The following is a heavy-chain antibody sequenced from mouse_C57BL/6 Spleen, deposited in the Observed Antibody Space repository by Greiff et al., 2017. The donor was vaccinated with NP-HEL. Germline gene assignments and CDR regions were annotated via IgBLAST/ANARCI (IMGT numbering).Heavy chain of an antibody. V-gene: IGHV1-69*01. Sequence: QVQLQQPGAELVMPGASVKLSCKASGYTFTSYWMHWVKQRPGQGLEWIGEIDPSDSYTNYNQKFKGKSTLTVDKSSSTAYMRLSSLTSEDSAVYYCARGDYYYGSSLWYFDVWGTGTTVTVSS. J-gene: IGHJ1*03. CDR1: GYTFTSYW. D-gene: IGHD1-1*01. CDR3: ARGDYYYGSSLWYFDV. CDR2: IDPSDSYT.